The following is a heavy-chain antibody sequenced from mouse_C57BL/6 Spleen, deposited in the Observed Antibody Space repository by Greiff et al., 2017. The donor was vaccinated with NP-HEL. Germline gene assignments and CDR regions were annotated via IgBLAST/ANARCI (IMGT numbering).Heavy chain of an antibody. CDR2: IDPSDSET. CDR1: GYTFTSYW. V-gene: IGHV1-52*01. CDR3: ARGIYYYGSSVPDY. D-gene: IGHD1-1*01. J-gene: IGHJ2*01. Sequence: VQLQQPGAELVRPGSSVKLSCKASGYTFTSYWMHWVKQRPIQGLEWIGNIDPSDSETHYNQKFKDKATLTVDQSSSPAYMQLSSLTSEDSAVDYGARGIYYYGSSVPDYGGQGTTLTGSS.